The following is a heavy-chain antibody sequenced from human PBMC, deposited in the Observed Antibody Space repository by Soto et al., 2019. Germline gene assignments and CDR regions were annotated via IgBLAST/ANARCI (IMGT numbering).Heavy chain of an antibody. CDR2: IYYSGST. D-gene: IGHD6-6*01. CDR3: ARGRAYRSSSSDF. Sequence: QVQLQESGPGLMKPSQTLSLTCTVSGGSISSADYYWNWIRQPPGKGLEWIGYIYYSGSTYYNPSLSSRITISLDMAKNQFSLRLSSVTAADTAVYYCARGRAYRSSSSDFWGQGTLVTVSS. J-gene: IGHJ4*02. CDR1: GGSISSADYY. V-gene: IGHV4-30-4*01.